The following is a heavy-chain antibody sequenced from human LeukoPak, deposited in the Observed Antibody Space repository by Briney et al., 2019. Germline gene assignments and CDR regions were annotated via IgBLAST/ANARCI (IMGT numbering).Heavy chain of an antibody. Sequence: ASVKVSCKASGCTFTNYYMHWVRQAPGHGLEWIGIINPSGGSTSYAQKFQGRVTMTRDTSTSTVYMELSSLRSGDTAVYYCARAVEMATITGGPSEYWGQGTLVTVSS. J-gene: IGHJ4*02. CDR1: GCTFTNYY. CDR3: ARAVEMATITGGPSEY. V-gene: IGHV1-46*01. D-gene: IGHD5-24*01. CDR2: INPSGGST.